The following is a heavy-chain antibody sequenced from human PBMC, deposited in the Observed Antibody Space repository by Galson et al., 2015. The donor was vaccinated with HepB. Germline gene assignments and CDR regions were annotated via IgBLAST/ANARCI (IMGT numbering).Heavy chain of an antibody. D-gene: IGHD1-1*01. Sequence: SLRLSCAASGFTFSYYSMNWVRQAPGKGLEWVSSITSSSSYKNYADSVKGRFTISRDNAKNTLYLEINSLRAEDTAVYYCANPIRNWNVRLWGQGTLVTVSS. V-gene: IGHV3-21*04. CDR1: GFTFSYYS. CDR2: ITSSSSYK. CDR3: ANPIRNWNVRL. J-gene: IGHJ4*02.